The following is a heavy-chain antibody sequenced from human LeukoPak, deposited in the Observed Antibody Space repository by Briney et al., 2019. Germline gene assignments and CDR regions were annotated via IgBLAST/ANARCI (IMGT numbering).Heavy chain of an antibody. CDR3: SRLRGYSYGYADY. J-gene: IGHJ4*02. D-gene: IGHD5-18*01. V-gene: IGHV3-23*01. Sequence: GGSLRLSCAASGFSFSDYHMGWVRQAPGKGPEWVSGISGSGYNTYYADSVKGRFTIYRDNSKNTLYLLMNSLRAEDTAVYYCSRLRGYSYGYADYWGQGTLVAVSS. CDR2: ISGSGYNT. CDR1: GFSFSDYH.